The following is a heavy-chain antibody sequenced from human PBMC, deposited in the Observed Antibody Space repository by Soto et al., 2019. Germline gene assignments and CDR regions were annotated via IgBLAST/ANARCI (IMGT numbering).Heavy chain of an antibody. J-gene: IGHJ5*02. CDR2: INHSGST. CDR1: GGSFSGYY. V-gene: IGHV4-34*01. Sequence: SETLSLTCAVYGGSFSGYYWSWIRQPPGKGLEWIGEINHSGSTNYNPSLKSRVTISVDTSKNQFSLKLSSVTAADTAVYYCARVVSYRSWFDPWGQGTLVTVS. D-gene: IGHD2-2*02. CDR3: ARVVSYRSWFDP.